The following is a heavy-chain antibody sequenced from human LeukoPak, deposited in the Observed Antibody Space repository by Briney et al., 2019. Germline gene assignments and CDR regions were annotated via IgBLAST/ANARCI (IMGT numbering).Heavy chain of an antibody. D-gene: IGHD4-17*01. CDR1: GFTFSSYG. CDR3: AKDTSTVTPYYFDY. V-gene: IGHV3-30*18. Sequence: RSLRLSCAASGFTFSSYGMHWVRQAPGKGLEWVAVISYDGSNKYYADFVKGRFTISRDNSKNTLYLQMNSLRAEDTAVYYCAKDTSTVTPYYFDYWGQGTLVTVSS. J-gene: IGHJ4*02. CDR2: ISYDGSNK.